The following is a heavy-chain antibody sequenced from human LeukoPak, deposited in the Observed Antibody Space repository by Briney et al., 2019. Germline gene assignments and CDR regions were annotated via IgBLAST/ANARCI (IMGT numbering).Heavy chain of an antibody. V-gene: IGHV3-74*01. Sequence: GGSLPLSCAASGFTFHTHLRHWVGPARWKGLVWVSRINTDGRTTDYSVSVKVRFTISRDNAKNTLYMKMNSLRAEDTAVYYCWRELNWNQIDYWGQGSLVTVSS. CDR1: GFTFHTHL. J-gene: IGHJ4*02. CDR2: INTDGRTT. D-gene: IGHD1-1*01. CDR3: WRELNWNQIDY.